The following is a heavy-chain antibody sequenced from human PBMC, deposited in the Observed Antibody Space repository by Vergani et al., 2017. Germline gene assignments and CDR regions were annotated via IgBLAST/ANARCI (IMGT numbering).Heavy chain of an antibody. J-gene: IGHJ4*02. Sequence: VQLVESGGGVVQQGGSLRLSCATSGFTLSNYDMQWIRQGPGKGLEFVAFIQFDGSNQYYADSVKGRFTLSRDFSKNTLYLQMNSLRTDDTATYYCAKHFRGWGIDYWGQGTQVIVSS. CDR1: GFTLSNYD. V-gene: IGHV3-30*02. CDR2: IQFDGSNQ. D-gene: IGHD3-16*01. CDR3: AKHFRGWGIDY.